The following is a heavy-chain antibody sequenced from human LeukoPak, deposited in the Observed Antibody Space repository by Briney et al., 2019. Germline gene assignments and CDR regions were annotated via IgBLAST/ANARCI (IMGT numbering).Heavy chain of an antibody. Sequence: GGSLRLSCAASGFTFSSYWMSWVRQAPGKGLEWVANIKEDGSEEYYVDSVKGRFTISRDNAKNSLYLQMNTLRAEDTALCYCARGQTVNAYWGQGTLVTVSS. D-gene: IGHD2-8*01. J-gene: IGHJ4*02. CDR2: IKEDGSEE. V-gene: IGHV3-7*01. CDR3: ARGQTVNAY. CDR1: GFTFSSYW.